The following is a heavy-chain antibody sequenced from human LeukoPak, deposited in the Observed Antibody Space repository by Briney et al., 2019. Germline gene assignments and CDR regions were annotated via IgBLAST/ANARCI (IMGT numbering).Heavy chain of an antibody. CDR3: AKVLGGIWNFFDY. Sequence: PGGSLRLSCADSGFTFSSYAMSWVRQAPGKGLEWVSAISGSGGSTYYADSVKGRFTISRDNSKNTLYLQMNSLRAEDTAVYYCAKVLGGIWNFFDYWGQGTLVTVSS. D-gene: IGHD3-16*01. V-gene: IGHV3-23*01. CDR1: GFTFSSYA. CDR2: ISGSGGST. J-gene: IGHJ4*02.